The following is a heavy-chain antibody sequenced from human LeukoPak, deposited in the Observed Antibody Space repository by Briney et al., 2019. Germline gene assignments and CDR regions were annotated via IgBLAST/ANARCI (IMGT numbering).Heavy chain of an antibody. CDR1: GFTFSSYA. J-gene: IGHJ4*02. D-gene: IGHD1-26*01. Sequence: PGGSLRLSCAASGFTFSSYAMHWVRQAPGKGLEWVSAISGSGGSTYYADSVKGRFTISRDYSKNTLYLQMGSLIPEDMALYYCARGVWGTYWDWGQGTLVTVSS. CDR3: ARGVWGTYWD. CDR2: ISGSGGST. V-gene: IGHV3-23*01.